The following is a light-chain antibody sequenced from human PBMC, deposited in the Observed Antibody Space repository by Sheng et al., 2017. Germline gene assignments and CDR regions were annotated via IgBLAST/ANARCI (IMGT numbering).Light chain of an antibody. CDR1: QGISNY. CDR2: AAS. Sequence: DIQMTQSPSSLSASVGDRVTITCRASQGISNYVAWYQQKAGKVPKVLIYAASTLQSGVPPRFSGSGSGTDFTLTISNLQPEDVATYYCQKYNSAPRTFGQGPKVEIK. CDR3: QKYNSAPRT. V-gene: IGKV1-27*01. J-gene: IGKJ1*01.